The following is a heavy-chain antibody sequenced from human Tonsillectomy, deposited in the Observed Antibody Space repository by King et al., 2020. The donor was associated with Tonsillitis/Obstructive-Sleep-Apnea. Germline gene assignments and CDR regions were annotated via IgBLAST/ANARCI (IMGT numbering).Heavy chain of an antibody. D-gene: IGHD2-2*01. CDR2: INHSGST. CDR3: ARGRRCSSTSCYHYYYYYMAV. V-gene: IGHV4-34*01. CDR1: GGSFSGYY. Sequence: VQLQQWGAGLLKPSETLSLTCAVYGGSFSGYYWSWIRQPPGKGLEWIGEINHSGSTNYNPSLKSRVTISVDTSKNQFSLKLSSVTAADTAVYYCARGRRCSSTSCYHYYYYYMAVWGKGTTVTVSS. J-gene: IGHJ6*03.